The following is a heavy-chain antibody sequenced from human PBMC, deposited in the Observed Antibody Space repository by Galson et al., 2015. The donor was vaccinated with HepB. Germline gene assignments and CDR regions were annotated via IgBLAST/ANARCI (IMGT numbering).Heavy chain of an antibody. V-gene: IGHV4-34*01. CDR3: ARTNDYGDYADWFFDL. J-gene: IGHJ2*01. CDR1: GGSFSGYY. CDR2: VNHRGRT. Sequence: ETLSLTCAVYGGSFSGYYWTWIRQPPGKGLEWIGEVNHRGRTNYNPSLKSRITISVDTSKNQFSLKVTSVTAADTAMYYCARTNDYGDYADWFFDLWGRGTLVTVSS. D-gene: IGHD4-17*01.